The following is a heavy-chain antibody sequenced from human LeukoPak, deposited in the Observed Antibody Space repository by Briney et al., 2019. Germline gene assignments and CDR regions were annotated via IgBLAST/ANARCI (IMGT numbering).Heavy chain of an antibody. V-gene: IGHV3-48*04. CDR1: GFTFSSYS. CDR2: ISGSSSTI. J-gene: IGHJ6*02. D-gene: IGHD1-26*01. CDR3: ARAVGATNYYYYGMDV. Sequence: PGGSLRLSCAASGFTFSSYSLNWVRQAPGKGLEWVSYISGSSSTIHYADSVKGRFTISRDNAKNSLYLQMSSLRAEDTAVYYCARAVGATNYYYYGMDVWGQGTTVTVSS.